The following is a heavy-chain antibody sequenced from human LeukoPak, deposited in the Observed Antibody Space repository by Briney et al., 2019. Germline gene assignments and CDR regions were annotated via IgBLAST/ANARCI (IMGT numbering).Heavy chain of an antibody. Sequence: GESLKISCKGSGYTFTSYWIAWVRQMLGKGLEWMGIIHPGDSETRYSPSFQGQVTISADKSISTAYLQWSSLKASDTAMYYCARHPDYGDHNWFDPWGQGTLVTVSS. CDR2: IHPGDSET. V-gene: IGHV5-51*01. J-gene: IGHJ5*02. CDR1: GYTFTSYW. D-gene: IGHD4-17*01. CDR3: ARHPDYGDHNWFDP.